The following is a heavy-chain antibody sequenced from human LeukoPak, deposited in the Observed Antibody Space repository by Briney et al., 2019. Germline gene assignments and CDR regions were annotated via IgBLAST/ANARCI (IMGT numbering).Heavy chain of an antibody. J-gene: IGHJ4*02. Sequence: GGSLRLSCAASGFTFSTYAMNWVRQAPGKGLDWVSGISGSGGTTYYADSVKGRFTISRDNSKNTLYLQMNILRAEDTAVYYCANVRYFDWYYFDYWGQGALVTVSS. CDR1: GFTFSTYA. CDR3: ANVRYFDWYYFDY. CDR2: ISGSGGTT. D-gene: IGHD3-9*01. V-gene: IGHV3-23*01.